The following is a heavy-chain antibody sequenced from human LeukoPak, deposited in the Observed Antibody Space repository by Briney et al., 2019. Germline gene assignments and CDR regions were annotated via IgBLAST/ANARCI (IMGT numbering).Heavy chain of an antibody. J-gene: IGHJ4*02. CDR3: AKDREIYSNSWYYFDY. CDR1: GFTFSNYA. D-gene: IGHD6-13*01. CDR2: ISGSGSIT. Sequence: GASLTLSSAASGFTFSNYAMSWVRQAPGKGLEWVSGISGSGSITYFADSVKGRFTISRDNSKNTLYLQLNSLRAEDTAVYHCAKDREIYSNSWYYFDYWGQGTLVTVSS. V-gene: IGHV3-23*01.